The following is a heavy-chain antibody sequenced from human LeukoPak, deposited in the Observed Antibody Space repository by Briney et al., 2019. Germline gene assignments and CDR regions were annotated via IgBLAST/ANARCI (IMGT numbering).Heavy chain of an antibody. CDR1: GGSISNNY. CDR2: IYYSGST. CDR3: ARAIVASNYYGMDV. D-gene: IGHD5-12*01. J-gene: IGHJ6*02. Sequence: SETLSLTCTVSGGSISNNYWSWIRQPPGKGLEWIGYIYYSGSTNYNPSLKSRITISVDTFKNQFSLKLSSVTAADTAVYYCARAIVASNYYGMDVWGQGTTVTVSS. V-gene: IGHV4-59*08.